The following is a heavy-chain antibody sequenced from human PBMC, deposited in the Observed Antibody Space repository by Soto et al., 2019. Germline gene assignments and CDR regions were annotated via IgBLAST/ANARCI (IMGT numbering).Heavy chain of an antibody. CDR1: GFTFSSYW. CDR3: ARATGYYPNWFDP. V-gene: IGHV3-74*01. CDR2: INSDGSST. J-gene: IGHJ5*02. Sequence: PGGSLRLSCAASGFTFSSYWMHWVRQAPGKGLVWVSRINSDGSSTSYADSVKGRFTISRDNAKNTLYLQMNSLRAEDTAVYYCARATGYYPNWFDPWGQGTLVTAPQ. D-gene: IGHD3-22*01.